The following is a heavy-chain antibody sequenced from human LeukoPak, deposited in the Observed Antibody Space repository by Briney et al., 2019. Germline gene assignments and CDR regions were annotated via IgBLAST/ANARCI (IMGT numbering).Heavy chain of an antibody. V-gene: IGHV4-34*01. J-gene: IGHJ6*02. CDR3: ARDDPDSYYGMDV. CDR2: IHHSGST. Sequence: PSETLSLTCAVYGGSFSGYYWSWIRQPPGKGLEWIGEIHHSGSTNYNPSLKSRVTISVDTSKNQFSLKLSSVTAADIAVYYCARDDPDSYYGMDVWGQGTTVTVSS. CDR1: GGSFSGYY. D-gene: IGHD2-21*02.